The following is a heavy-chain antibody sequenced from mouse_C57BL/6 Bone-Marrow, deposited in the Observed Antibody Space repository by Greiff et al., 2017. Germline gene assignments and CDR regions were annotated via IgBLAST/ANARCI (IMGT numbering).Heavy chain of an antibody. J-gene: IGHJ1*03. D-gene: IGHD1-1*01. CDR2: IWSGGST. V-gene: IGHV2-2*01. Sequence: VQLQQSGPGLVQPSQSLSITCTVSGFSLTSYGVHWVRPSPGKGLEWLGVIWSGGSTDYNAAFISRLSISKDNSKSQVFFKMNSLQADDTAIYYCARTYYYGPRGYFDVWGTGTTVTVSS. CDR3: ARTYYYGPRGYFDV. CDR1: GFSLTSYG.